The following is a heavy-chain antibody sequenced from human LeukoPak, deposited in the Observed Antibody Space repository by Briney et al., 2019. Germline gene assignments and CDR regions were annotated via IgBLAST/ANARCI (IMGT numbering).Heavy chain of an antibody. D-gene: IGHD2-15*01. Sequence: PSETLSLTCTVSGGSISSSSYYWGWIRQPPGKGLEWIGSLYYSGSTYYNPSLKSRVTISVDTSKNQFSLKLSSVTAADTAVYYCARPYCSGGSCYSGYYDYWGQGTLVTVSS. J-gene: IGHJ4*02. V-gene: IGHV4-39*01. CDR1: GGSISSSSYY. CDR3: ARPYCSGGSCYSGYYDY. CDR2: LYYSGST.